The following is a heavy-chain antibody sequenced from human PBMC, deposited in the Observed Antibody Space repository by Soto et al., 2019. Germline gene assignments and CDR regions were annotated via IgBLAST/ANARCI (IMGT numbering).Heavy chain of an antibody. J-gene: IGHJ4*02. CDR3: ATSPGYSSSWYHFDY. D-gene: IGHD6-13*01. CDR1: GGSISSYY. Sequence: SETLSLTCTVSGGSISSYYWSWIRQPPGKGLEWIGYIYYSGSTNYNPSLKSRVTISVDPSKNQFSLKLSSVTAADTAVYYCATSPGYSSSWYHFDYWGQGTLVTVSS. V-gene: IGHV4-59*01. CDR2: IYYSGST.